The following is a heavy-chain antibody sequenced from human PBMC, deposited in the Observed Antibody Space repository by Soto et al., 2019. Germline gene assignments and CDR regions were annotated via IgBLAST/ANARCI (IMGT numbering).Heavy chain of an antibody. Sequence: QGLLVQSGAEVKKPGSSVKVSCKAPGGTLSTYTLTWLRQAPGQGPEWMGRIIPALDVEDYAQQFQGRVTITADTSTSTAYMELHSLRSVDTAVYYCAAVAGTSAFVGYFEYWGQGTLVTVAS. CDR1: GGTLSTYT. D-gene: IGHD6-19*01. J-gene: IGHJ4*02. V-gene: IGHV1-69*02. CDR2: IIPALDVE. CDR3: AAVAGTSAFVGYFEY.